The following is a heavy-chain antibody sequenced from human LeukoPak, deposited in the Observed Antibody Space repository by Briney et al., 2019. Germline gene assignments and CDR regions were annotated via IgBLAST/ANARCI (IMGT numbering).Heavy chain of an antibody. V-gene: IGHV1-46*01. CDR2: INPSGGST. Sequence: ASVKVSCKASGYTFTSYYMHWVRQAPGQGLEWMGVINPSGGSTSYAQKFQGRVTMTRDTSTSTVYMELSSLRSEDTAVYYCARVPVMVYAIYYFDYWGQGTLVTVSS. D-gene: IGHD2-8*01. CDR3: ARVPVMVYAIYYFDY. CDR1: GYTFTSYY. J-gene: IGHJ4*02.